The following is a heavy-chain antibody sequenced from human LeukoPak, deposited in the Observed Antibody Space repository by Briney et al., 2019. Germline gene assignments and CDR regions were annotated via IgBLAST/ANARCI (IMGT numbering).Heavy chain of an antibody. CDR1: GGSISSYS. CDR3: ARGPYYYGSSGSFDY. D-gene: IGHD3-22*01. V-gene: IGHV4-59*01. J-gene: IGHJ4*02. CDR2: IYYSGST. Sequence: SETLSLTCTVSGGSISSYSWSWIRQPPGKGLEWIGYIYYSGSTNYNPSLKSRVTISVDTSKNQFSLKLSPVTAADTAVYYCARGPYYYGSSGSFDYWGQGTLVTVSS.